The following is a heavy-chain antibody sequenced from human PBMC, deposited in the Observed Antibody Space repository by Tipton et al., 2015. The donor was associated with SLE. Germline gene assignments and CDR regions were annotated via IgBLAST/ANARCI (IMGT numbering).Heavy chain of an antibody. V-gene: IGHV4-34*01. CDR2: INHSGST. J-gene: IGHJ2*01. CDR3: ARVVCSGGSCYSGYFDL. Sequence: TLSLTCAVYGGSFSGYYWSWIRQPPGKGLEWIGEINHSGSTNYNPSLKSRVTISVDTSKNQFSLKLSSVTAADTAVYYCARVVCSGGSCYSGYFDLWGRGTLVTVSS. D-gene: IGHD2-15*01. CDR1: GGSFSGYY.